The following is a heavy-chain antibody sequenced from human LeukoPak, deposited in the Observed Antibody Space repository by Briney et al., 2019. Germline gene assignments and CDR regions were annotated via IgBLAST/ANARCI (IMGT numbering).Heavy chain of an antibody. Sequence: PSETLSLTCTVSGVSISSSSYYWAWIRQPPGRVLEWIGSIYYSGSTYYNPSLKSRVTISIDRSKNQFSLKLSSVTAAVMAVYYSTDPSGYCSGGSCYRSWGQATLVTVSS. J-gene: IGHJ4*02. V-gene: IGHV4-39*03. D-gene: IGHD2-15*01. CDR1: GVSISSSSYY. CDR3: TDPSGYCSGGSCYRS. CDR2: IYYSGST.